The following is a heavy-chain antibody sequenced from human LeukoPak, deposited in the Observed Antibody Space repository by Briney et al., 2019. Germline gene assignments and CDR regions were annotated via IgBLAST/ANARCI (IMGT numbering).Heavy chain of an antibody. CDR2: ISNNGGYT. V-gene: IGHV3-23*01. CDR3: AKQLGYRSDGSCYFPY. J-gene: IGHJ4*02. CDR1: GFTFSSSA. Sequence: GGSLRLSCAASGFTFSSSAMSWVRQAPGKGLEWVSAISNNGGYTYYADSVQGRFTISRDNSKSTLCLQMNSLRAEDTAVYYCAKQLGYRSDGSCYFPYWGQGILVTVSS. D-gene: IGHD2-15*01.